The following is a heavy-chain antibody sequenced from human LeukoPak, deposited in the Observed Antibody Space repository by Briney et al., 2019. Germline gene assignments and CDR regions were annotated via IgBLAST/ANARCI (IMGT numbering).Heavy chain of an antibody. Sequence: GGSLRLSCVASEFSFSSHVIHWVRQAPGQGLEWVAMISDDGSRKYHADSVKGRFSISRDNSKNTLFLQTNSLRVDDTAVYYCARDYYGSGSHATGMDVWGQGTTVTVSS. V-gene: IGHV3-30-3*01. CDR2: ISDDGSRK. D-gene: IGHD3-10*01. J-gene: IGHJ6*02. CDR1: EFSFSSHV. CDR3: ARDYYGSGSHATGMDV.